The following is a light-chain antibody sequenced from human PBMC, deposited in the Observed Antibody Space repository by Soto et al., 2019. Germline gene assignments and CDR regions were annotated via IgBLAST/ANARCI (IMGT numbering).Light chain of an antibody. J-gene: IGKJ4*01. Sequence: EIVLTQSPGTLSLSPGERATLSCRASQSVSSSYLAWYQQKPGQAPRLLIDGASSRATGIPDRFSGSGSGTDFTLTISRLEPEDFAVYYCQQYGSSPVTFGGGTKVEIK. V-gene: IGKV3-20*01. CDR1: QSVSSSY. CDR3: QQYGSSPVT. CDR2: GAS.